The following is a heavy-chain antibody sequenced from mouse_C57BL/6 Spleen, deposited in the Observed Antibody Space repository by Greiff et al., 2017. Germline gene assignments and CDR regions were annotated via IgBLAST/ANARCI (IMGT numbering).Heavy chain of an antibody. CDR3: ARSSTGGNAMDY. CDR2: IDPSDSYT. Sequence: QVQLKQPGAELVKPGASVKLSCKASGYTFTSYWLQWVKQRPGQGLEWIGEIDPSDSYTNYNQKFKGKATLTVDTTSSTAYMQLSNLTSEDSAVYYCARSSTGGNAMDYWGQGTSVTVSS. CDR1: GYTFTSYW. V-gene: IGHV1-50*01. J-gene: IGHJ4*01. D-gene: IGHD4-1*02.